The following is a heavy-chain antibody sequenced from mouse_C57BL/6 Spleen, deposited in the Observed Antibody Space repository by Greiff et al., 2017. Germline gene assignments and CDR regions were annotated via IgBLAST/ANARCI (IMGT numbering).Heavy chain of an antibody. Sequence: EVKLMESGAELVKPGASVKLSCTASGFNIKDYYMHWVKQRTEQGLEWIGRIDPEDGETKYAPKFQGKATITADTSSNTAYLQLSSLTSEDTAVYYCARSRSFYYGSSYGYFDVWGTGTTVTVSS. CDR2: IDPEDGET. J-gene: IGHJ1*03. CDR1: GFNIKDYY. V-gene: IGHV14-2*01. D-gene: IGHD1-1*01. CDR3: ARSRSFYYGSSYGYFDV.